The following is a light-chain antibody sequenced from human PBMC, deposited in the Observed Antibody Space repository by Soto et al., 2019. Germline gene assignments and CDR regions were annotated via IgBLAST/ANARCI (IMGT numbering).Light chain of an antibody. CDR1: QSVSSY. CDR3: QQRSLLT. J-gene: IGKJ4*01. V-gene: IGKV3-11*01. Sequence: EIVLTQSPATLSLSPGERATLSCRASQSVSSYLAWYQQKPGQAPRLLIYDASSRATGIPARFSGSGSGTDFTLTISSLEPEDFAVYYCQQRSLLTFGGGTKVEIK. CDR2: DAS.